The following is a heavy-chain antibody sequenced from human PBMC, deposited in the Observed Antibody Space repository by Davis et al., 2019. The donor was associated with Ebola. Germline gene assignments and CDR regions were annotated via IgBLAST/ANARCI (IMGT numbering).Heavy chain of an antibody. V-gene: IGHV1-69*13. CDR1: GGTSSSNA. D-gene: IGHD3-22*01. J-gene: IGHJ4*02. CDR2: INPIFGTA. Sequence: AASVTVSCKASGGTSSSNAISCVRQAPGQGLEWMGGINPIFGTANYAQKFQGRVTITADESTSTAYMELSSLRSEDTAVYYCARGSRDSSGYYWGYWGQGTLVTVSS. CDR3: ARGSRDSSGYYWGY.